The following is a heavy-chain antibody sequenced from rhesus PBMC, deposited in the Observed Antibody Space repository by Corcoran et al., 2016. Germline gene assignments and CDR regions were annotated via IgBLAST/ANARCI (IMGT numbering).Heavy chain of an antibody. Sequence: EVQLVQSGAEVKRPGESLRISCKTSGYSFTSSWISWVRQMPGQGLEWMGSINPGDSDTRYNPSFQGHVTISADKSISTTYLQWSSLKASDTATYYCAKDRTSLTNRFDVWGPGVLVTVSS. CDR3: AKDRTSLTNRFDV. D-gene: IGHD4-11*01. CDR2: INPGDSDT. CDR1: GYSFTSSW. V-gene: IGHV5S1*01. J-gene: IGHJ5-1*01.